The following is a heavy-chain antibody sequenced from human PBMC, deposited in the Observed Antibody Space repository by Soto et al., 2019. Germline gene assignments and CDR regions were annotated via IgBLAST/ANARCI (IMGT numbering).Heavy chain of an antibody. D-gene: IGHD6-19*01. CDR1: GFTFSSYA. V-gene: IGHV3-30-3*01. CDR3: ARWLVAGAFDI. J-gene: IGHJ3*02. CDR2: ISYDGSNK. Sequence: QVQLVESGGGVVQPGRSLRLSCAASGFTFSSYAMHWVRQAPGKGLEWVAVISYDGSNKYYADSVKGRFTISRDNSKNTLYLQMFSVRAEGTDVYYCARWLVAGAFDIWGQGTMVTVSS.